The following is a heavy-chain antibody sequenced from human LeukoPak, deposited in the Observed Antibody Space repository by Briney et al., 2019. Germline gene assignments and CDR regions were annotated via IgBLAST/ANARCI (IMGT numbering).Heavy chain of an antibody. CDR3: ARDLSPVVRASPMGY. J-gene: IGHJ4*02. CDR2: ISGSGGST. CDR1: GFTFSSYA. D-gene: IGHD3-10*01. V-gene: IGHV3-23*01. Sequence: GGSLRLSCAASGFTFSSYAMSWVRQAPGKGLEWVSAISGSGGSTYYADSVKGRFTISRDNSKNTLYLQTNSLRAEDTAVYYCARDLSPVVRASPMGYWGQGTLVTVSS.